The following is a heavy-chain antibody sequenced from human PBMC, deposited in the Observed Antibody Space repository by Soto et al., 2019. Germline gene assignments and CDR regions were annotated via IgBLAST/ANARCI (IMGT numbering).Heavy chain of an antibody. CDR2: IYAGNTDT. CDR1: GYSFTIYW. J-gene: IGHJ6*02. V-gene: IGHV5-51*01. Sequence: AASLNTSCKGSGYSFTIYWIGWVRQMPGKGLELMGMIYAGNTDTRYTPTFQDQVNSTADKSISNAYLQWSSLKASDTAMYYCARHGPRVYYDNSDYYYYGMDVWGQGTTVTVSS. CDR3: ARHGPRVYYDNSDYYYYGMDV. D-gene: IGHD3-22*01.